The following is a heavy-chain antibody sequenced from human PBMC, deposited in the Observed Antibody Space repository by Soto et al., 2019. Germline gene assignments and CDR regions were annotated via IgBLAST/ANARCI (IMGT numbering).Heavy chain of an antibody. CDR2: INPSGGST. V-gene: IGHV1-46*03. Sequence: QVQLVQSGAEVMQPGASVKVSCKASGYTFTSYYIQWVRQAPGQGLEWMGIINPSGGSTNYAQKFQGRVTMTRDTSTSTGYMELSSLRSEDTAIYYCSRGYPPRDQLGNLPGAFWGQGPMVTVSS. D-gene: IGHD1-1*01. J-gene: IGHJ4*02. CDR1: GYTFTSYY. CDR3: SRGYPPRDQLGNLPGAF.